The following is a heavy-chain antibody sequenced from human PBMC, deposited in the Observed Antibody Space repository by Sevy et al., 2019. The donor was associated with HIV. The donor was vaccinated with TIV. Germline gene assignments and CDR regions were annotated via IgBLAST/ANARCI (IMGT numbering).Heavy chain of an antibody. V-gene: IGHV3-48*02. CDR2: IGGTTTTT. CDR3: ARDQFSAFDY. J-gene: IGHJ4*02. Sequence: GGSLRLSCAASGFTFSTYSLNWVRQAPGKGLEWVSYIGGTTTTTSYADSVKGRFTISRDNAKNSLYLQMNSLRDEDTAVYYCARDQFSAFDYWGQGTLVTVSS. CDR1: GFTFSTYS.